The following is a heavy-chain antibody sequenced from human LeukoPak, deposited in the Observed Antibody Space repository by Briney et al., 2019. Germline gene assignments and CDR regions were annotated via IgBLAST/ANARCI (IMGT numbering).Heavy chain of an antibody. CDR3: ARENGGYSYGYFDY. CDR2: INSDGSST. V-gene: IGHV3-74*01. J-gene: IGHJ4*02. D-gene: IGHD5-18*01. Sequence: GGSLSLSCAASGCTFSSCWMHWGRQAPGKGLVWVSRINSDGSSTNYADSVKGRFTISRDNAKNTLYLQMNSLRAEDTAVYYCARENGGYSYGYFDYWGERRLLSVSS. CDR1: GCTFSSCW.